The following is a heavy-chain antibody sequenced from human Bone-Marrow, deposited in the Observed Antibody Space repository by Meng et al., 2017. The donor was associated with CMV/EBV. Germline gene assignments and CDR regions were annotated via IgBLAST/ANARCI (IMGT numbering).Heavy chain of an antibody. V-gene: IGHV4-59*02. Sequence: GSLRLSCTVSGGSVSSYYWSWIRQPPGKGLEWIGYVYYSGSTNYNPSLKSRITISVDTSKNQFSLKLSSVTAADTAVYYCARALVVPAATRSLYYYYGMDVWGQGTTVTVSS. D-gene: IGHD2-2*01. CDR2: VYYSGST. J-gene: IGHJ6*02. CDR3: ARALVVPAATRSLYYYYGMDV. CDR1: GGSVSSYY.